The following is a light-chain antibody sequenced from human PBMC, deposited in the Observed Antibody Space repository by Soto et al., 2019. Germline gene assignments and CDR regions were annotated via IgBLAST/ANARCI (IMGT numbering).Light chain of an antibody. Sequence: QSALTQPASVSGSPGQSITISCAGTSSDVGGYNYVSWYQQHPGKVPRLIISDVNKRPSGVSDRFSASKSGNTASLTISGLQAEDEADYYCASFTRSVTVVFGGGTQLTVL. CDR3: ASFTRSVTVV. V-gene: IGLV2-14*03. CDR1: SSDVGGYNY. CDR2: DVN. J-gene: IGLJ2*01.